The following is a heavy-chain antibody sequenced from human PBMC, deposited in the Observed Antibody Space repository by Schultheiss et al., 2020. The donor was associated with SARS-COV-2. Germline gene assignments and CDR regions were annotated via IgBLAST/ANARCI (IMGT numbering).Heavy chain of an antibody. J-gene: IGHJ4*02. CDR3: AREIDRIAFDS. Sequence: SETLSLTCAVSGYSISSGYYWGWIRQPPGKGLEWIGSIYHSGSTYYNPSLKSRVTMSVDTSKNQFSLRLTSVTAADTAVYYCAREIDRIAFDSWGQGTLVTVSS. D-gene: IGHD2/OR15-2a*01. CDR1: GYSISSGYY. CDR2: IYHSGST. V-gene: IGHV4-38-2*02.